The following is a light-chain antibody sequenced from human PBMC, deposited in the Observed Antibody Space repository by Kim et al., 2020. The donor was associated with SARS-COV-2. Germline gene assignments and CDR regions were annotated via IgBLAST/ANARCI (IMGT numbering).Light chain of an antibody. CDR1: SLRSYY. CDR3: NSRDSSGNHLRV. Sequence: SYELTQDPAVSVALGQTVRITCQGDSLRSYYASWYQQKPGQAPVLVIYGKNNRPSGIPDRFSGSSSGNTASLTITGAQAEDEADYYCNSRDSSGNHLRVFGTGTKVTVL. CDR2: GKN. J-gene: IGLJ1*01. V-gene: IGLV3-19*01.